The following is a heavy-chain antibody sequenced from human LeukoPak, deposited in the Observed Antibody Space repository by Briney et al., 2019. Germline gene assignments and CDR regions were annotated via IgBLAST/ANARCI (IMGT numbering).Heavy chain of an antibody. CDR2: INPNTGGT. CDR3: ARVLDYYYYMDV. V-gene: IGHV1-2*02. J-gene: IGHJ6*03. CDR1: GYTFSGYY. Sequence: GASVKVSCKASGYTFSGYYIHWVRQAPGQGLEWMGWINPNTGGTKYAQRFQDRVTMTRDTSTSTAYMELRSLRSDDTAVYYCARVLDYYYYMDVWGKGTTVTISS.